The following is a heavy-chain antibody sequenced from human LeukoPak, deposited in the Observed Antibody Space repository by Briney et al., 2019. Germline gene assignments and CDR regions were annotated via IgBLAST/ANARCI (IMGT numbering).Heavy chain of an antibody. CDR3: ARHQRDVVVVPAAIRVYNWFDP. Sequence: SETLSLTCTVSGGSISNNSYFWGWIRQPPGKGLEWIGSIYYSGSAYYNPSLKSRVTISVDTSKNQFSLKLTSVTASDMAVYYCARHQRDVVVVPAAIRVYNWFDPWGQGTLVTVSS. V-gene: IGHV4-39*01. CDR2: IYYSGSA. D-gene: IGHD2-2*02. J-gene: IGHJ5*02. CDR1: GGSISNNSYF.